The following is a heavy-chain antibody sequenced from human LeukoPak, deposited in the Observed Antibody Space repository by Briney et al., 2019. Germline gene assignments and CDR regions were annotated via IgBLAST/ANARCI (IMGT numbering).Heavy chain of an antibody. J-gene: IGHJ6*03. CDR3: ARGTKRGQNYYYYYYMDV. D-gene: IGHD1-1*01. V-gene: IGHV4-4*02. CDR1: SGSIFSSNW. CDR2: IFHSGST. Sequence: SETLSLTCAVSSGSIFSSNWWSWVRQPPGKGLEWIGQIFHSGSTSYSPSLKSRVTISVDKSKNQFSLKLTSVTAADTAVYYCARGTKRGQNYYYYYYMDVWGKGTTVTVSS.